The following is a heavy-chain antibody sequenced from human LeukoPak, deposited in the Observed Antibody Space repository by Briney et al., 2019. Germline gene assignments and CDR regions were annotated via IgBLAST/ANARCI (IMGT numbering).Heavy chain of an antibody. V-gene: IGHV5-51*01. CDR2: IYPGDSDT. CDR3: ARQVVVAASFADY. Sequence: PGGSLKISCKGSGYSFTSYWIGWWRQMPGKGLEWMGIIYPGDSDTRYNPSFQGQCTISADKSLSTAYMQWSSLKDSDTAMYYCARQVVVAASFADYWGQGTLVTVSS. CDR1: GYSFTSYW. D-gene: IGHD2-15*01. J-gene: IGHJ4*02.